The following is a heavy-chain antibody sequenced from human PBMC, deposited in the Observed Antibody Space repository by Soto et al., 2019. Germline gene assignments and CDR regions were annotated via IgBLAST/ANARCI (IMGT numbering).Heavy chain of an antibody. J-gene: IGHJ6*02. CDR1: GGYISSYY. D-gene: IGHD3-9*01. CDR2: LYTSGNT. CDR3: ARDSILSYCYYGMDV. Sequence: QVQLQESGPGLVKPSETLSLTCTVSGGYISSYYWSWIRQPAGKGLECIWRLYTSGNTNYNPPLKSRVTMSIDTYKHQFPVKLSSVSAADTAVYYCARDSILSYCYYGMDVWGQGTKVTVSS. V-gene: IGHV4-4*07.